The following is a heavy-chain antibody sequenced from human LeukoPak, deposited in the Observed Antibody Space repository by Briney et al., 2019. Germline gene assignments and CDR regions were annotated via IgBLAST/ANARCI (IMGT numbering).Heavy chain of an antibody. CDR3: AREGAADGTNLGGFDI. Sequence: GGSLRLSCAASGFTVSTNFMSWVRQTPTKGLEWLSVIYSSGSTYYADSVKGRFTISRDNAKNTLYLQMNGLSAEDTAVYYCAREGAADGTNLGGFDIWGQGTMVTVSS. V-gene: IGHV3-53*01. CDR1: GFTVSTNF. CDR2: IYSSGST. D-gene: IGHD6-13*01. J-gene: IGHJ3*02.